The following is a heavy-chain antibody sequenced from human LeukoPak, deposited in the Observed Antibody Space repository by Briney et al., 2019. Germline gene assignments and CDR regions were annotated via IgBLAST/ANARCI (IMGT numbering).Heavy chain of an antibody. CDR3: ARPFSYCSSTSCYDY. CDR1: GFTFSSYS. V-gene: IGHV3-21*01. J-gene: IGHJ4*02. Sequence: GGSLRLSCAASGFTFSSYSMNWVRQAPGKGLEWVSSISSSSSYIYYADSVKGRFTISRDNAKNSLYLQMNSLGAEDTAVYYCARPFSYCSSTSCYDYWGQGTLVTVSS. CDR2: ISSSSSYI. D-gene: IGHD2-2*01.